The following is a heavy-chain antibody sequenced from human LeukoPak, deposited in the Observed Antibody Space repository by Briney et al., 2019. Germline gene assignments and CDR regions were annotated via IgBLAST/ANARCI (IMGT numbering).Heavy chain of an antibody. CDR2: ISSSSSYI. D-gene: IGHD4-17*01. V-gene: IGHV3-21*01. Sequence: KPGGSLRLSCAASGFSFSNSWMFWVRQVPGKGLEWVSSISSSSSYIYYADSVKGRFTISRDNAKNSLYLQMNSLRAEDTAVYYCARDSTTVTPYWGQGTLVTVSS. J-gene: IGHJ4*02. CDR3: ARDSTTVTPY. CDR1: GFSFSNSW.